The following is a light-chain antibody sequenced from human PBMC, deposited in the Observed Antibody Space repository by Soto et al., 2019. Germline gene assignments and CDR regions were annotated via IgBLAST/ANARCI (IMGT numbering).Light chain of an antibody. CDR1: SSDAGGYNY. CDR2: DVS. Sequence: ALTQPASVSGSPGQSITISCTGTSSDAGGYNYVSWYQQHPGKAPKLMIYDVSNRPSGVSNRFSGSKSGNTASLTISGLQAEDGADYYCSSYTSSSTVVFGGGTKLTVL. CDR3: SSYTSSSTVV. J-gene: IGLJ2*01. V-gene: IGLV2-14*01.